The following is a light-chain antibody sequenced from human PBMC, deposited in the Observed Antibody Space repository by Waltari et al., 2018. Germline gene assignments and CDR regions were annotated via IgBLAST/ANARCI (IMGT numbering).Light chain of an antibody. CDR1: QTVRTTY. CDR3: QQYDISPLT. Sequence: EIVLTQSPGTLSLSPGERATLSCRASQTVRTTYLAWYQQKPVQAPTLLIYGASSMATGIPDRFSGSGSGTDFSLTISSLEPEDFAVYYCQQYDISPLTFGGGTKVEIK. CDR2: GAS. J-gene: IGKJ4*01. V-gene: IGKV3-20*01.